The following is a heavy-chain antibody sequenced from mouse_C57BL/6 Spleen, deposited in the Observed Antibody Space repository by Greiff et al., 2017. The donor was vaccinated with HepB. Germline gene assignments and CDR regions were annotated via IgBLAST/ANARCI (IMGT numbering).Heavy chain of an antibody. J-gene: IGHJ1*03. CDR2: IDPENGDT. Sequence: EVKLMESGAELVRPGASVKLSCTASGFNIKDDYMHWVKQRPEQGLEWIGWIDPENGDTEYASKFQGKATITADTSSNTAYLQLSSLTSEDTAVYYCTTHGNYEYFDVWGTGTTVTVSS. D-gene: IGHD2-1*01. CDR3: TTHGNYEYFDV. V-gene: IGHV14-4*01. CDR1: GFNIKDDY.